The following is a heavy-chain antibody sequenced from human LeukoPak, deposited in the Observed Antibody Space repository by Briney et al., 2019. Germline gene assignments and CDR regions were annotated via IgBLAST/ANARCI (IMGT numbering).Heavy chain of an antibody. CDR3: ATDFYDST. J-gene: IGHJ5*02. V-gene: IGHV3-15*07. D-gene: IGHD3-22*01. Sequence: GSLRLSCATSGFTFSNAWMNWVRQAPGKGLEWVGRIRSNSDGGTIDYAAPVKGRFTLSRDDSKTTLYLQMNSLQTEDTAVYYCATDFYDSTWGQGTLVTVSS. CDR1: GFTFSNAW. CDR2: IRSNSDGGTI.